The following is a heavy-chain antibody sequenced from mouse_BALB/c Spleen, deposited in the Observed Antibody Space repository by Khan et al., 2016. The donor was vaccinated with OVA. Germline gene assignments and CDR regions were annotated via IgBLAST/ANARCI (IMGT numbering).Heavy chain of an antibody. Sequence: EVQLQESGPGLVKPSQSLSLTCTVTGYSITTDYAWNWIRQFPGNRLEWMGFISYSGNTKYNPSLKSRIFITRDPSKNQFFLQLKSVTTEDTARYYCARVYGGDFDYWGQGTTLTVSS. CDR1: GYSITTDYA. D-gene: IGHD1-1*01. V-gene: IGHV3-2*02. CDR2: ISYSGNT. CDR3: ARVYGGDFDY. J-gene: IGHJ2*01.